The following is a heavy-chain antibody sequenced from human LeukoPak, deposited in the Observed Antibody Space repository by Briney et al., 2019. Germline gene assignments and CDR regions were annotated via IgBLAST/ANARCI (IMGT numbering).Heavy chain of an antibody. V-gene: IGHV3-30*04. D-gene: IGHD6-13*01. CDR3: ARDSSSWGSGFDY. CDR2: ISYDGSNK. J-gene: IGHJ4*02. Sequence: GGSLRLSCAASGFTFRNYVIHWVRQAPGKGLEWVAVISYDGSNKYYADSVKGRFTISRDNSKNTLYLQMNSLRAEDTAVYYCARDSSSWGSGFDYWGQGTLVTVSS. CDR1: GFTFRNYV.